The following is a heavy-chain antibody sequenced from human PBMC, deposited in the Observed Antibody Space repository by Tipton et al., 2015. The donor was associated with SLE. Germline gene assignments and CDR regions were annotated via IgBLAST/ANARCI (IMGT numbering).Heavy chain of an antibody. Sequence: TLSLTCTVSGGSVSSNNYYWGWIRQPPGKGLEWIGDVYYSGSTNYNPSLKSRVTISVDTSKNQFSLKLSSVTAADTAVYYCARDLRSGGYYYYYMDVWGKGTTVTVSS. CDR3: ARDLRSGGYYYYYMDV. V-gene: IGHV4-61*01. J-gene: IGHJ6*03. CDR2: VYYSGST. D-gene: IGHD1-14*01. CDR1: GGSVSSNNYY.